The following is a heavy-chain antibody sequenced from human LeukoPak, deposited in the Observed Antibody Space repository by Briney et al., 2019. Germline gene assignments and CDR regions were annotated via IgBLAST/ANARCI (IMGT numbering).Heavy chain of an antibody. J-gene: IGHJ4*02. Sequence: SETLSLTCTVSGGSISSFYWSWIRQPAGKGLEWIGEINHSGSTNYNPSLKSRVTISVDTSKNQFSLKLSSVTAADTAVYYCARGGGVYDSSGYYFYYFDYWGQGTLVTVSS. CDR2: INHSGST. D-gene: IGHD3-22*01. V-gene: IGHV4-34*01. CDR1: GGSISSFY. CDR3: ARGGGVYDSSGYYFYYFDY.